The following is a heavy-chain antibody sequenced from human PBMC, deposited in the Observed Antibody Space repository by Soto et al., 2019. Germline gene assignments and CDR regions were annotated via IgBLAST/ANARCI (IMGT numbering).Heavy chain of an antibody. J-gene: IGHJ6*02. CDR1: GFTFSSYA. Sequence: GGSLRLSCAASGFTFSSYAMSWVRQAPGKGLEWVSAISGSGGSTYYADSVKGRLTISRDNSKNTLYLQMNSLRAEDTAVYYCAKDGRIAVAGTLEGIYGMDVWGQGTTVTVSS. D-gene: IGHD6-19*01. V-gene: IGHV3-23*01. CDR3: AKDGRIAVAGTLEGIYGMDV. CDR2: ISGSGGST.